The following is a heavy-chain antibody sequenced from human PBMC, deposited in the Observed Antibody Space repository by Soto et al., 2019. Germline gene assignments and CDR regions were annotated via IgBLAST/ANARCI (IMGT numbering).Heavy chain of an antibody. Sequence: QRLSCATSGLTFSNYAMSWVRQAPGGGLEWVSSMSGSSSTTYYADSVKGRFTISRDRSKNTLYLQMSSLRAEDTALYYCAKNQERELPRVIDFWGQGTLVTVSS. D-gene: IGHD1-7*01. V-gene: IGHV3-23*01. CDR2: MSGSSSTT. J-gene: IGHJ4*02. CDR1: GLTFSNYA. CDR3: AKNQERELPRVIDF.